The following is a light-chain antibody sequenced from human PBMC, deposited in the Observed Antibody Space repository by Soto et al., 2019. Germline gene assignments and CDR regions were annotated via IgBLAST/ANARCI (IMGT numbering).Light chain of an antibody. CDR2: EVT. J-gene: IGLJ1*01. V-gene: IGLV2-14*01. CDR3: SSYTNINTRACV. Sequence: QSVLTQPPSVSGSPGQSMTISCTGTSGDIGSYNRVSWYQQHPGTAPKLIIYEVTDRPSGVSNRFSGSKSGNTASLTISGLQAEDEAEYYCSSYTNINTRACVFGTGTKVTVL. CDR1: SGDIGSYNR.